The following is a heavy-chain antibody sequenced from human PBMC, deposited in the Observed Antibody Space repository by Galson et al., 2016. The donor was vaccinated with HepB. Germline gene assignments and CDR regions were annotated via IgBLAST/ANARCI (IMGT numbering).Heavy chain of an antibody. CDR2: IAHDGSEK. CDR1: GFTFSQYD. Sequence: SLRLSCAASGFTFSQYDMHWVRQAPGKGLEWVAVIAHDGSEKNYGESVKGRFSVSRDNSKNTLFLRMNSPRVEDTAVYYCAKPFWSGFYLIDYWGQGTLVTVSS. J-gene: IGHJ4*02. V-gene: IGHV3-30*18. D-gene: IGHD3-3*01. CDR3: AKPFWSGFYLIDY.